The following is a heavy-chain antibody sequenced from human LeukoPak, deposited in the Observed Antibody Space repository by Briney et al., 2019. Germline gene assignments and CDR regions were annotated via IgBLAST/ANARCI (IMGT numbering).Heavy chain of an antibody. D-gene: IGHD6-13*01. CDR1: GFTFSSYA. Sequence: GGSLRLSCAASGFTFSSYAMSWVRQAPGKGLEWVSAISGSGGSTYYADSVKGRFTISRDNPKNTLYLQMNSLRAEDTAVYYCAKVIAAAGTFDYWGQGTLVTVSS. J-gene: IGHJ4*02. CDR2: ISGSGGST. CDR3: AKVIAAAGTFDY. V-gene: IGHV3-23*01.